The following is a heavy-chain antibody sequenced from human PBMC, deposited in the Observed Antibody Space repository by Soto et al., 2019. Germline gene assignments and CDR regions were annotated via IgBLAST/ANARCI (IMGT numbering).Heavy chain of an antibody. CDR1: GSTFSGST. V-gene: IGHV3-30-3*01. Sequence: PGGSLRLSCAGSGSTFSGSTIHWVRQAPGKGLEWVAVISYDGSNKYYADSVKGQFTISRDNSKNTLYLQMNSLRAEDTAVYYSARDFHPRPRALRYYYGMDVWGKGTTVTVSS. CDR2: ISYDGSNK. J-gene: IGHJ6*04. CDR3: ARDFHPRPRALRYYYGMDV.